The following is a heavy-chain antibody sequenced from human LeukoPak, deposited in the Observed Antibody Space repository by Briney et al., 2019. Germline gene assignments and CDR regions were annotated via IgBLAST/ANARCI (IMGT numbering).Heavy chain of an antibody. CDR3: ASSPEGHDYGDY. Sequence: SVKVSCKASGGTLSSYAISWVRQAPGQGLEWMGGIIPIFGTANYAQKFQGRVTITADESTSTAYMELSSLRSEDTAVYYCASSPEGHDYGDYWGQGTLVTVSS. J-gene: IGHJ4*02. V-gene: IGHV1-69*13. CDR2: IIPIFGTA. CDR1: GGTLSSYA.